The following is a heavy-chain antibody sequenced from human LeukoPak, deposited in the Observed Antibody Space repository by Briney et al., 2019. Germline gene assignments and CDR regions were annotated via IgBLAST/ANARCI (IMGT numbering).Heavy chain of an antibody. CDR1: GFTFGDYA. CDR3: ARINYGDYFDY. J-gene: IGHJ4*02. CDR2: IRSKAYGGTT. D-gene: IGHD4-17*01. V-gene: IGHV3-49*03. Sequence: GEFLKISCTASGFTFGDYAMSWFRQAPGKGLEWVGFIRSKAYGGTTEYAASVKGRFTISRDDSKSIAYLQMNSLRAEDTAVYYCARINYGDYFDYWGQGTLVTVSS.